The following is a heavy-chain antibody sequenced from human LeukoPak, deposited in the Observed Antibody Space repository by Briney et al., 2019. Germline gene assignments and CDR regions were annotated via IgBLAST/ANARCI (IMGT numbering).Heavy chain of an antibody. J-gene: IGHJ4*02. CDR3: ADGYSGYAWDIPPPTH. CDR1: GFSFSNYA. Sequence: GGSLRLSCVGSGFSFSNYAMSWVRQAPGKGLVWVSRINSDGSSTSYADSVKGRSTISRDNAKNTLYLQMNSLRAEDTAVYYCADGYSGYAWDIPPPTHWGRGTLVTVSS. D-gene: IGHD5-12*01. CDR2: INSDGSST. V-gene: IGHV3-74*01.